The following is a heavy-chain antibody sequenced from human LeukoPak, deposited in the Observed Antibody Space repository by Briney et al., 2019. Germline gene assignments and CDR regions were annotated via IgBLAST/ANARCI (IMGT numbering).Heavy chain of an antibody. CDR3: ARVAPNSYGYVNYFDY. CDR2: IPRRNSTI. J-gene: IGHJ4*02. D-gene: IGHD5-18*01. V-gene: IGHV3-48*01. CDR1: RFTFSSYS. Sequence: PGESPRLSCAPSRFTFSSYSMNCVSQAPGEGLERGLTIPRRNSTIHSANTAQGRYTISRAKAKKHLYLQMNRLRGEDPAIYLCARVAPNSYGYVNYFDYWGKGTLVNVSS.